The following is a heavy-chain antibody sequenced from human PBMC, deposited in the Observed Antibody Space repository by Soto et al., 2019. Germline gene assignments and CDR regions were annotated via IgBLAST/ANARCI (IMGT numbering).Heavy chain of an antibody. V-gene: IGHV1-18*01. Sequence: ASVKVSCKASGYTFTSYGISWLRQAPGQGLEWMGWISNNNGNTDYAQKLQGRVTMTTDTSTTTSYMELRSLRSDDTAVYYCARVVDSGYEMSLYYFDYWGQGTLVTVSS. CDR3: ARVVDSGYEMSLYYFDY. CDR2: ISNNNGNT. J-gene: IGHJ4*02. D-gene: IGHD5-12*01. CDR1: GYTFTSYG.